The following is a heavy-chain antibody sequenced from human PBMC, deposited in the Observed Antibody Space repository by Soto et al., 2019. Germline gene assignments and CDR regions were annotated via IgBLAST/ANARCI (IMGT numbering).Heavy chain of an antibody. V-gene: IGHV4-39*01. D-gene: IGHD2-15*01. Sequence: ASETLSLTCTVSGGSIYRSGYYWGWIRQPPGRGLEWIGNIDYNGVTYSNPSLKSRVTISRDTSKNQFSLKLTSVTAADTALYYCGKVLVGATGHTDSDSWGPGTLVTVSS. J-gene: IGHJ4*02. CDR2: IDYNGVT. CDR1: GGSIYRSGYY. CDR3: GKVLVGATGHTDSDS.